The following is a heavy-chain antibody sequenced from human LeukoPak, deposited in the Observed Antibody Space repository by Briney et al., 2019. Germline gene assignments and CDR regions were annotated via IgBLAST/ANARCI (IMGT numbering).Heavy chain of an antibody. J-gene: IGHJ4*02. D-gene: IGHD3-16*01. V-gene: IGHV1-8*01. CDR2: MNPNSGDT. CDR3: TRSGFGGVHFDY. Sequence: GASVKVSCEASGYTFTSYDINWVRQAAGQGLEWMGWMNPNSGDTGYVEKFQGRVTMTRDTSITTAYMELSSLRSEDTAVYYCTRSGFGGVHFDYWGQGTPVTVSS. CDR1: GYTFTSYD.